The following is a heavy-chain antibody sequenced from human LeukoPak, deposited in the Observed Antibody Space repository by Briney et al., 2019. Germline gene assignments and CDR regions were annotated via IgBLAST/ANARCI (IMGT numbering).Heavy chain of an antibody. D-gene: IGHD3-10*01. CDR2: IKQGGREE. CDR1: EFIFSDYW. CDR3: ARDNGGWFDT. V-gene: IGHV3-7*03. Sequence: PGGSLRLSCVASEFIFSDYWMSWVRQAPGKGLEWVANIKQGGREEKYVSSVKGRFAISRDDAKSTLYLQMDSLSGDDTDVYYCARDNGGWFDTWGRGTLVTVSS. J-gene: IGHJ5*02.